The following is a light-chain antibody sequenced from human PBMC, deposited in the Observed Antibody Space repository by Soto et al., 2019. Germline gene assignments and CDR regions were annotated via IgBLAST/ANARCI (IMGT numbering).Light chain of an antibody. CDR1: ISDVGSYNL. CDR3: CSYAGSSTYV. J-gene: IGLJ1*01. V-gene: IGLV2-23*01. CDR2: EGS. Sequence: QPARTQPSYLSGSPGQSITISCTGTISDVGSYNLVSWYQQHPGKAPKLMIYEGSKRPSGVSNRFSGSKSGNTASLTISGLQAEDEADYYCCSYAGSSTYVFGTGTKVTVL.